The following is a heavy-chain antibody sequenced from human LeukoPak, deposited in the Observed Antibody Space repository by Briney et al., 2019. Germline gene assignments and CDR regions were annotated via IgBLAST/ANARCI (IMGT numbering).Heavy chain of an antibody. D-gene: IGHD3-10*01. CDR1: GFTFSSYE. V-gene: IGHV3-48*03. CDR2: ISSSGSTI. CDR3: ATAGASGSYYRWFDP. Sequence: GGSLRLSCAASGFTFSSYEMNWVRQAPGKGLEWVSYISSSGSTIYYADSVKGRFTISRDNAKNSLYLQMNSLRAEDTAVYYCATAGASGSYYRWFDPWGQGTLVTVS. J-gene: IGHJ5*02.